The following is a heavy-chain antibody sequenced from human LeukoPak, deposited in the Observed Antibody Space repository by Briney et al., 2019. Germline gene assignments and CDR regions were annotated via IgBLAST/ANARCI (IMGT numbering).Heavy chain of an antibody. D-gene: IGHD6-25*01. CDR2: IYYSGST. V-gene: IGHV4-59*01. J-gene: IGHJ6*03. CDR3: ARVAAGDYYYYYYMDV. Sequence: SETLSLTCTVSGGSISSYYWSWIRQPPGKGLEWIGYIYYSGSTNYNPSLKSRVTISVDTSKSQFSLKLSSVTAADTAVYYCARVAAGDYYYYYYMDVWGKGTTVTVSS. CDR1: GGSISSYY.